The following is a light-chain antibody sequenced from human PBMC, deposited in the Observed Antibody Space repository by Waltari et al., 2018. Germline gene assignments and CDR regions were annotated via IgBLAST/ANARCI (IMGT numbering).Light chain of an antibody. CDR3: QSYDSSLDIYV. CDR2: ATT. CDR1: SPHNRAHFD. Sequence: QSVLTQPPSVSGAPGPNISIPCTGSSPHNRAHFDLHWDQQLPGMAPKLLIYATTHRPSGVSDRFSGSQSGTSASLAITGLQADDEADYYCQSYDSSLDIYVFGTGTTVTVL. V-gene: IGLV1-40*01. J-gene: IGLJ1*01.